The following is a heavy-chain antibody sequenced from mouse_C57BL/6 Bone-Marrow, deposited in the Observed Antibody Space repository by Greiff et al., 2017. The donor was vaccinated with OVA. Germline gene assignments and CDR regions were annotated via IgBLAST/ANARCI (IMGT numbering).Heavy chain of an antibody. D-gene: IGHD1-1*01. CDR1: GYTFTSYW. CDR2: IDPENGDT. CDR3: TTVYDYYAMDY. J-gene: IGHJ4*01. V-gene: IGHV14-4*01. Sequence: VQLQQPGAELVKPGASVKVSCKASGYTFTSYWMHWVKQRPGQGLEWIGWIDPENGDTEYASKFQGKATITADTSSNTAYLQLSSLTSEDTAVYYCTTVYDYYAMDYWGQGTSVTVSS.